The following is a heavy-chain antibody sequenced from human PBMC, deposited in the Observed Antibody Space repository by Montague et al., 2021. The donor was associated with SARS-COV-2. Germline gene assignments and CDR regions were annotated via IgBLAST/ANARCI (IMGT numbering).Heavy chain of an antibody. CDR1: GFSLTSVGEA. CDR3: ARGRRHIVPPNCLDP. CDR2: IYWDSDV. Sequence: PALVKPTQTLTLTCTLSGFSLTSVGEAVGWVRQPPGKALEWLAFIYWDSDVRFRPSLKSRLTITKDVSKNQVVLTMINMDPVDTATYFCARGRRHIVPPNCLDPWGQGTLVTVSS. V-gene: IGHV2-5*02. D-gene: IGHD3-16*02. J-gene: IGHJ5*02.